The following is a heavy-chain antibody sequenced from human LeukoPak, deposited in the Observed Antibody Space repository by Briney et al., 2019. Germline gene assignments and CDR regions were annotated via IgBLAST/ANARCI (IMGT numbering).Heavy chain of an antibody. D-gene: IGHD5-18*01. Sequence: GGSLRLSCAASGFTFSSYAMSWVRQAPGKGLEWVSAISGSGGSTYYADSVKGRFTISRDNSKNTLYLQMNSLRAEDTAVYYCASSGGFFYGFKDYWGQGTLVTVSS. V-gene: IGHV3-23*01. J-gene: IGHJ4*02. CDR3: ASSGGFFYGFKDY. CDR1: GFTFSSYA. CDR2: ISGSGGST.